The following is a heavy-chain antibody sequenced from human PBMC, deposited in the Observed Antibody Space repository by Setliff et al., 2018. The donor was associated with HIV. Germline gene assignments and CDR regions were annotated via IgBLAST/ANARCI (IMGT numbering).Heavy chain of an antibody. Sequence: GASVKVSCKASGYTFTSYSLNWVRQAPGQGLEWMGWIGVYNGNINYAQRLQGRVTMTTDTSTSTAYMELRSLRSDDTAVYYCARDSEPGIAVAGADAFDIWGQGTMVTVSS. CDR2: IGVYNGNI. CDR1: GYTFTSYS. CDR3: ARDSEPGIAVAGADAFDI. J-gene: IGHJ3*02. V-gene: IGHV1-18*01. D-gene: IGHD6-19*01.